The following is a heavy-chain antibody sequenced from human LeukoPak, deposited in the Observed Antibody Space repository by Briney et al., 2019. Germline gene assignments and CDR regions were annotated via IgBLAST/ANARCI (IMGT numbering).Heavy chain of an antibody. CDR2: ISSSSSTI. V-gene: IGHV3-48*04. Sequence: PGGSLRLSCAASGFTFSSYSMNWVRQAPGKGLEWVSYISSSSSTIYYADSVKGRFTISRDNAKNSLYLQMNSLRAEDTAVYYCASPVVAASNYWGQGTLVTVSS. CDR1: GFTFSSYS. CDR3: ASPVVAASNY. D-gene: IGHD2-15*01. J-gene: IGHJ4*02.